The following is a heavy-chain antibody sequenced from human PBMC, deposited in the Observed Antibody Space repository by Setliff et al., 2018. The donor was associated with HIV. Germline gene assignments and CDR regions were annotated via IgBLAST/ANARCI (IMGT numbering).Heavy chain of an antibody. V-gene: IGHV4-39*01. CDR3: AVVPAALYYYMDV. CDR2: IYYSGST. CDR1: GGSISSSSYY. Sequence: SETLSLTCTVSGGSISSSSYYWGWIRQPPGKGLEWIGSIYYSGSTYYNPSLKSRVTISVDTFKNQFSLKLSSVTAADTAVYYCAVVPAALYYYMDVWGKGTTVTVSS. J-gene: IGHJ6*03. D-gene: IGHD2-2*01.